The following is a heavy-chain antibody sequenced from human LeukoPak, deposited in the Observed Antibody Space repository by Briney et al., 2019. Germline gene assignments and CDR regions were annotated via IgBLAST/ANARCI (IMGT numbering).Heavy chain of an antibody. Sequence: PSETLSLTCTVSGDSKSYHKWSWIRQPAGKGLEWIGRIYTSGSTNYNPSLKSRVTMSVDTSKNQFSLKLSSVTAADTAVYYCARGLVIRSAFDIWGQGTMVTVSS. CDR3: ARGLVIRSAFDI. D-gene: IGHD3-9*01. CDR1: GDSKSYHK. J-gene: IGHJ3*02. CDR2: IYTSGST. V-gene: IGHV4-4*07.